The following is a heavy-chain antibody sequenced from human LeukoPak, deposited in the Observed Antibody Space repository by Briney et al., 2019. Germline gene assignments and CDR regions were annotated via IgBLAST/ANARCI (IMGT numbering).Heavy chain of an antibody. J-gene: IGHJ4*02. CDR3: ARDLSGRPTHFDY. CDR2: ISSSSSYI. D-gene: IGHD3-10*01. V-gene: IGHV3-21*01. Sequence: GGSLRLSCAASGFTFSSYSMYWVRQAPGKGLEWVSSISSSSSYIYYADSVKGRFTISRDNAKNSLYLQMNSLRAEDTAVYYCARDLSGRPTHFDYWGQGTLVTVSS. CDR1: GFTFSSYS.